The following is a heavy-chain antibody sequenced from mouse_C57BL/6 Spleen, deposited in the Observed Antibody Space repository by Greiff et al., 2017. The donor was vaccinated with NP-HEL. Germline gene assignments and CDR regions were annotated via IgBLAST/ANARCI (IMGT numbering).Heavy chain of an antibody. J-gene: IGHJ2*01. CDR2: IYPGDGDT. V-gene: IGHV1-80*01. CDR1: GYAFSSYW. D-gene: IGHD1-1*01. CDR3: ARNLLNYYGSSYFDY. Sequence: VKLVESGAELVKPGASVKISCKASGYAFSSYWMNWVKQRPGKGLEWIGQIYPGDGDTNYNGKFKGKATLTADKSSSTAYMQLSSLTSEDSAVYFCARNLLNYYGSSYFDYWSQGTTLTVSS.